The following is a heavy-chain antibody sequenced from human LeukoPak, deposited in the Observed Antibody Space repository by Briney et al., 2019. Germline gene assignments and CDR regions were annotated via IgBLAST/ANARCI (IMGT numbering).Heavy chain of an antibody. CDR2: IYYSGST. CDR1: GGSISSYY. V-gene: IGHV4-59*01. CDR3: ARVNYDFWSGYLLDY. Sequence: SETLSLTCTVSGGSISSYYWSWIRQPPGKGLGWIGYIYYSGSTNYNPSLKSRVTISVDTSKNQFSLKLSSVTAADTAVYYCARVNYDFWSGYLLDYWGQGTLVTVSS. J-gene: IGHJ4*02. D-gene: IGHD3-3*01.